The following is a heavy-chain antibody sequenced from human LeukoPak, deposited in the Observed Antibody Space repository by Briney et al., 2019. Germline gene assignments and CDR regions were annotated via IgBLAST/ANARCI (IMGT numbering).Heavy chain of an antibody. V-gene: IGHV4-31*03. CDR3: AKGLIPAVIDWFDP. CDR1: GDPIIIGDYY. Sequence: SETLSLTCSVSGDPIIIGDYYWSWIRQHPGKGLEWIGYIHYSGSTYYNPSLKSRIIISVDTSKNQFSLKLTSVSAADTAVYYCAKGLIPAVIDWFDPWGQGTLVTVSS. CDR2: IHYSGST. D-gene: IGHD2-2*02. J-gene: IGHJ5*02.